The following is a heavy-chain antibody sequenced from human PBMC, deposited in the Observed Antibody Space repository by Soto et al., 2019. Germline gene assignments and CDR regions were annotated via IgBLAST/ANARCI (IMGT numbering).Heavy chain of an antibody. J-gene: IGHJ3*02. Sequence: QVQLVESGGGVVQPGRSLRLSCAASGFTFSSYGMHWVRQAPGKGLEWVAVIRYAGSNKYYADSVKGRFTISRDNSKNTLYLQMNSLRAEDTAVYYCARGDYYDSSGYYFHDAFDIWGQGTMVTVSS. D-gene: IGHD3-22*01. CDR3: ARGDYYDSSGYYFHDAFDI. CDR2: IRYAGSNK. V-gene: IGHV3-33*01. CDR1: GFTFSSYG.